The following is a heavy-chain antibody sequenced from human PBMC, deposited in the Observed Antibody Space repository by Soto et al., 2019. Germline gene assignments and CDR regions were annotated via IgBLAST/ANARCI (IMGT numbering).Heavy chain of an antibody. CDR2: INPNNGGT. V-gene: IGHV1-2*04. D-gene: IGHD6-19*01. Sequence: ASVKVSCKASGYTFTDSYMHWVRQAPGQGLEWMGWINPNNGGTDYSQKFQGWVTMTRDTSISTAYMDLNRLTSDDTAVYYCARDMRDDSGWYFDYWGQGTLVTVSS. J-gene: IGHJ4*02. CDR3: ARDMRDDSGWYFDY. CDR1: GYTFTDSY.